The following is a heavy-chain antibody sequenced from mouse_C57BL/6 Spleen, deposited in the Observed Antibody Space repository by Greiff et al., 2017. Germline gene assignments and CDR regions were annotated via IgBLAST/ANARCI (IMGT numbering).Heavy chain of an antibody. J-gene: IGHJ2*01. CDR2: INPYNGGT. D-gene: IGHD2-13*01. V-gene: IGHV1-19*01. CDR3: ARGLGDYYFDY. CDR1: GYTFNDYY. Sequence: VQLQQSGPVLVKPGASVKMSCKASGYTFNDYYMNWVKQSHGKSLEWIGVINPYNGGTSYNQKFKGKATLTVVKSSSTAYLELNSLTSEDSAVYYCARGLGDYYFDYWGQGTTLTVSS.